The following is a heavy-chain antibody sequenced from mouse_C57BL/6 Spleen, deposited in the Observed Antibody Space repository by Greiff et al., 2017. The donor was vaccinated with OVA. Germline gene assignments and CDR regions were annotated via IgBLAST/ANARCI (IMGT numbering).Heavy chain of an antibody. V-gene: IGHV2-5*01. CDR1: GFSLTSYG. D-gene: IGHD1-1*01. CDR2: IWRGGST. CDR3: AKNYGTGYFDV. J-gene: IGHJ1*03. Sequence: VQLQESGPGLVQPSQSLSITCTVSGFSLTSYGVHWVRQSPGKGLEWLGVIWRGGSTDYNAAFMSRLSITKDNSKSQVFFKMNSLQADDTAIYYWAKNYGTGYFDVWGTGTTVTVSS.